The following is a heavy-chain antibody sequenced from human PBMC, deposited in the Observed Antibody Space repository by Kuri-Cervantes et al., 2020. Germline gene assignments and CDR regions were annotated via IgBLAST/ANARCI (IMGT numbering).Heavy chain of an antibody. Sequence: SETLSLTCTVSGGAISSGTYYWTWIRQPAGKGLEWIGLIYTSVSTNCKPSLKSRVTISVDTSKNQFSLKLSSVTAADTAVYYCARTNDAFDIWGQGTMVTVSS. CDR1: GGAISSGTYY. CDR2: IYTSVST. V-gene: IGHV4-61*02. J-gene: IGHJ3*02. CDR3: ARTNDAFDI.